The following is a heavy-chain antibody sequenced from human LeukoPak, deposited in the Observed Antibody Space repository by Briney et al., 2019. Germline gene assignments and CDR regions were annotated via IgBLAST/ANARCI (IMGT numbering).Heavy chain of an antibody. Sequence: PGGSLRLSCAASGFTFSSYAMSWVRQAPGKGLEWVSAISGSGGSTYYADSVKGRFTISRDNSKNTLYLQMNGLRAEDTAVYYCAKDRGGIAVADPAFDYWGQGTLVTVSS. J-gene: IGHJ4*02. CDR1: GFTFSSYA. CDR3: AKDRGGIAVADPAFDY. D-gene: IGHD6-19*01. V-gene: IGHV3-23*01. CDR2: ISGSGGST.